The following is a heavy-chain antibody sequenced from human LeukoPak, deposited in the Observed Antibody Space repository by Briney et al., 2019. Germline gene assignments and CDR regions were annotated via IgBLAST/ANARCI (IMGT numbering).Heavy chain of an antibody. Sequence: SETLSLTCTVSGGSISSYYWSWIRQPPGKGLEWIGEINHSGSTNYNPSLKSRVTISVDTSKNQFSLKLSSVTAADTAVYYCARGPEIQLWLPHYYYYGMDVWGQGTTVTVSS. CDR3: ARGPEIQLWLPHYYYYGMDV. D-gene: IGHD5-18*01. J-gene: IGHJ6*02. CDR1: GGSISSYY. V-gene: IGHV4-34*01. CDR2: INHSGST.